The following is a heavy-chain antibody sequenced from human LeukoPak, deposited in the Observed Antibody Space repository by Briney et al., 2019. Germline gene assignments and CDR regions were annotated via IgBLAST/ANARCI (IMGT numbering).Heavy chain of an antibody. Sequence: GGSLRLSCAASGFTFSSYAMHWVRQAPGKGLEWVAVISYDGSNKYYADSVKGRFTISRDNSKNTLYLQMNSLRAEDTAVYYCARVLDDYSNHNPPDYWGQGTLVTVSS. V-gene: IGHV3-30*04. CDR2: ISYDGSNK. CDR3: ARVLDDYSNHNPPDY. CDR1: GFTFSSYA. J-gene: IGHJ4*02. D-gene: IGHD4-11*01.